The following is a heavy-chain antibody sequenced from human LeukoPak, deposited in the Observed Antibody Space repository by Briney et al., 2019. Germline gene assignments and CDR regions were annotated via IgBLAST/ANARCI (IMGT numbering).Heavy chain of an antibody. CDR3: AREADDGVYYFDY. Sequence: GGSLRLSCVVSGFTFSSYWMSWVRQAPGKRLEWVANIKQDGSEKYYVDSVKGRFTISRDNAKNSLYLQMNSLRAEDTAVYYCAREADDGVYYFDYWGQGTLVTVSS. V-gene: IGHV3-7*01. CDR1: GFTFSSYW. J-gene: IGHJ4*02. D-gene: IGHD5-24*01. CDR2: IKQDGSEK.